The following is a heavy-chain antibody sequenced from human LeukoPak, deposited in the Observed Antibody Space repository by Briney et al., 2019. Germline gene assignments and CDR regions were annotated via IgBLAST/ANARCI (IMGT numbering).Heavy chain of an antibody. D-gene: IGHD1-14*01. CDR1: GGSISSYY. Sequence: SETLSLTCTVSGGSISSYYWSWIRQPPGKGLEWLGYIYYSGSTNYNPSLKSRVTISVDTSKNQFSLKLSSVTAADTAVYYCARHKAPSLRYLYYFDYWGQGTLVTVSS. CDR2: IYYSGST. J-gene: IGHJ4*02. V-gene: IGHV4-59*08. CDR3: ARHKAPSLRYLYYFDY.